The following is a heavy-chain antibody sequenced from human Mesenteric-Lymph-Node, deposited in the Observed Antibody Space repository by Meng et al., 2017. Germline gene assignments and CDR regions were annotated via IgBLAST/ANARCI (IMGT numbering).Heavy chain of an antibody. CDR1: GYTFTSYF. J-gene: IGHJ5*02. V-gene: IGHV1-46*01. CDR2: INPSGGST. CDR3: AREASSQWVGDTPSHWFDP. Sequence: ASVKVSCKASGYTFTSYFMHWVRQAPGQGLEWMGIINPSGGSTRSAQRFQGRLTMTRDTSTSTVYMEMSSLRSEDTAVYYCAREASSQWVGDTPSHWFDPWGQGTLVTVSS. D-gene: IGHD3-10*01.